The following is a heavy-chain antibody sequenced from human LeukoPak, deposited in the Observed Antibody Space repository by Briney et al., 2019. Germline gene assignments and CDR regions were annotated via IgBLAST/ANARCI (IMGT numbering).Heavy chain of an antibody. CDR2: ISGSGGST. D-gene: IGHD6-19*01. Sequence: GGSLRLSCAASGFTFSNFWMNWVRQAPGKGLEWVSAISGSGGSTYYADSVKGRFTISRDNSKNTLYLQMNSLRAEDTAVYYCAKDQTGYSRGWYPYYFDYWGQGTLVTVSS. V-gene: IGHV3-23*01. CDR1: GFTFSNFW. CDR3: AKDQTGYSRGWYPYYFDY. J-gene: IGHJ4*02.